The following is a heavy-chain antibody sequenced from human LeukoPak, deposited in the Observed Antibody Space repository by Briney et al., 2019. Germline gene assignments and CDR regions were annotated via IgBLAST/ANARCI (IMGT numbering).Heavy chain of an antibody. D-gene: IGHD1-26*01. V-gene: IGHV4-39*07. Sequence: PSETLSLTCTVSGGSISSSSYYWGWIRQPPGKGLEWIGSIYTSGSTSYNPSLKSRVTISIDASKNQFSLRLSSVTAADTAVYYCTRGGELMNFWGQGTLVTVSS. CDR1: GGSISSSSYY. CDR2: IYTSGST. J-gene: IGHJ4*02. CDR3: TRGGELMNF.